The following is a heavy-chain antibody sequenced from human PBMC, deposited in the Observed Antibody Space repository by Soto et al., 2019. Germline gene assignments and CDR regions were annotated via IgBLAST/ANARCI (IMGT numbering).Heavy chain of an antibody. CDR1: GYTCTCRW. CDR2: INAYNGDT. V-gene: IGHV1-18*01. CDR3: AMFQWYDAFDM. J-gene: IGHJ3*02. D-gene: IGHD2-15*01. Sequence: ASVKVSYRAYGYTCTCRWMQWERQAPGQGLEWMGWINAYNGDTNYAQKLQGRVTMTTDTSTSTAYMELRSLRSDDTAVYYCAMFQWYDAFDMWGQGTIVTVSS.